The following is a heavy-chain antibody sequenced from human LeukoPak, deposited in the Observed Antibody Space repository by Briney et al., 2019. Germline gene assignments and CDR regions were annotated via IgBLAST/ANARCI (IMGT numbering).Heavy chain of an antibody. D-gene: IGHD6-19*01. Sequence: PSETLSLTCTVSGGSISSYSWSWIRQPPGKALEWIGYIHFTGGTNYNPSLKSRVTISVDTSKNQFSLKLSSVTAADTAVYYCARGSGWYGNWGQGTLVTVSS. J-gene: IGHJ4*02. CDR3: ARGSGWYGN. V-gene: IGHV4-59*01. CDR2: IHFTGGT. CDR1: GGSISSYS.